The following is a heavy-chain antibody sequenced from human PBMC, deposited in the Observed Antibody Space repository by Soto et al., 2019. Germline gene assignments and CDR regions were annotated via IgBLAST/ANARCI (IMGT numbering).Heavy chain of an antibody. D-gene: IGHD6-19*01. J-gene: IGHJ4*02. CDR2: IHHSGNT. CDR1: SASISSEQW. Sequence: QMQLQESGPGLVKPSETLSLTCAVSSASISSEQWWSWVRQPPGKGLEWIGEIHHSGNTNSNPSLKSRVTMSVGKSKHQFSLNLNSLTAADTAVYYCARSFGWYAIDQWSQGTLVTVSS. CDR3: ARSFGWYAIDQ. V-gene: IGHV4-4*02.